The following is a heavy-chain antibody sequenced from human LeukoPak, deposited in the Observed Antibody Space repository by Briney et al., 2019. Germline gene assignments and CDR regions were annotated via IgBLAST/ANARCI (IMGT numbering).Heavy chain of an antibody. CDR1: GFTFDDYA. CDR2: INWNNDSI. J-gene: IGHJ4*02. V-gene: IGHV3-9*01. CDR3: ARERSLRGYSYGYDY. Sequence: PGGSLRLSCAASGFTFDDYAMHWVRQAPGKGLEWVSGINWNNDSIAYADSVKGRFTISRDDAKNSLYLQMNSLRAEDTAVYYCARERSLRGYSYGYDYWGQGTLVTVSS. D-gene: IGHD5-18*01.